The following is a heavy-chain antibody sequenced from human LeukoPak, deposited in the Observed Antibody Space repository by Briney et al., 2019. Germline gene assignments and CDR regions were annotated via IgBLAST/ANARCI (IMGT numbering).Heavy chain of an antibody. V-gene: IGHV1-2*02. CDR1: GYTFTGYY. D-gene: IGHD2-15*01. CDR2: INPNSGGT. J-gene: IGHJ4*02. CDR3: ARGGGSVGHLVVVAATGIFGDLDY. Sequence: ASVKVSCKASGYTFTGYYMHWVRQAPGQGLEWMGWINPNSGGTNYAQKFQGRVTMTRDTSISTAYMELSRLRSDDTAVYYCARGGGSVGHLVVVAATGIFGDLDYWGQGTLVTVSS.